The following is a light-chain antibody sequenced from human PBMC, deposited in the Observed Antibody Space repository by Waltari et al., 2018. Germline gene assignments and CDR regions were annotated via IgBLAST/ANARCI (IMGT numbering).Light chain of an antibody. CDR2: RND. J-gene: IGLJ3*02. V-gene: IGLV1-44*01. CDR3: ASWDDSLNGHWV. CDR1: SSNLGHNV. Sequence: QSVLTQPPSASGTPGQRVTISCSGRSSNLGHNVVTWYQQVPGTAPKLLIHRNDLRPSGVPDRCSASKAGTSASLAISGLQSEDEAEYYCASWDDSLNGHWVFGGGTKVTVL.